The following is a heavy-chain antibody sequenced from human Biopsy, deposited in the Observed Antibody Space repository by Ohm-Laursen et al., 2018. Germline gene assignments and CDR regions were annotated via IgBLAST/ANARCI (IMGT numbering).Heavy chain of an antibody. Sequence: SLRLSCTANGFSFADYYMGWIRQAPGKGLYWVSYISSSGNTEKYADSVKGRFTISRDNAKQSVHLQMNSLRAEDTAVYYCVTEVGGVSSWYNNWGQGTLVTVSS. CDR2: ISSSGNTE. CDR1: GFSFADYY. CDR3: VTEVGGVSSWYNN. D-gene: IGHD6-13*01. J-gene: IGHJ4*02. V-gene: IGHV3-11*01.